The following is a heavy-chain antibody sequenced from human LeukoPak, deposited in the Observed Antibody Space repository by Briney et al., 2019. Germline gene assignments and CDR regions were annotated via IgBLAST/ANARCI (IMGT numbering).Heavy chain of an antibody. J-gene: IGHJ4*02. D-gene: IGHD5-18*01. V-gene: IGHV4-4*07. CDR1: GGSISRYN. CDR3: ARDRDTAMVTWFDY. Sequence: SETLSLTCTASGGSISRYNWNWIRQPAGKGLEWIGRFYTSGSTKYNPSLKSRLTMSVDTSKNQFSLKLSSVTAADTAVYYCARDRDTAMVTWFDYWGQGTLVTVTS. CDR2: FYTSGST.